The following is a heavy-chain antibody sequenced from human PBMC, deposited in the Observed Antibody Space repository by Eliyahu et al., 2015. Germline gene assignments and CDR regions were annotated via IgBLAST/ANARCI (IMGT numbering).Heavy chain of an antibody. CDR2: IDPADSXI. D-gene: IGHD2-8*01. CDR1: GYRLTKYW. Sequence: EVQLAQSGAEVKKSGESLXISCEASGYRLTKYWISWVRQMPGKGXEWMGRIDPADSXIXYSPTSQGRVSMSIDKSLSTVFLQWRSLEASDSGIYYCARHAPKDNVGGPPNGFDSWGQGTPVTVSS. J-gene: IGHJ5*01. V-gene: IGHV5-10-1*03. CDR3: ARHAPKDNVGGPPNGFDS.